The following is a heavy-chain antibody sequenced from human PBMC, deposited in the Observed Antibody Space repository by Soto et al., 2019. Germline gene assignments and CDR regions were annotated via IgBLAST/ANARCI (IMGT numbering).Heavy chain of an antibody. J-gene: IGHJ6*02. CDR1: GYTFTSYG. V-gene: IGHV1-18*01. Sequence: VXSVKVSCTASGYTFTSYGIIWVRQAPGQGLEWMGWISAYNGNTNYAQKLQGRVTMTTDTSTSTAYMELRSLRSDDTAVYYCARDEYDWDVWGQGTTVTVSS. CDR2: ISAYNGNT. CDR3: ARDEYDWDV. D-gene: IGHD1-1*01.